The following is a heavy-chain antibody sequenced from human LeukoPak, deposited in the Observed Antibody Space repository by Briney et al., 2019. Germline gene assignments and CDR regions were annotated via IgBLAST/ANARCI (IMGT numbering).Heavy chain of an antibody. CDR2: ISSSGSTI. V-gene: IGHV3-11*04. Sequence: GGSLRLSCAASGFTFSDYYMSWIRQAPGKGLEWVSYISSSGSTIYYADSVKGRFTISRDNSKNTLYLQMNSLRAEDTAVYYCAREGITMMDDAFDIWGQGTMVTVSS. CDR1: GFTFSDYY. CDR3: AREGITMMDDAFDI. J-gene: IGHJ3*02. D-gene: IGHD3-22*01.